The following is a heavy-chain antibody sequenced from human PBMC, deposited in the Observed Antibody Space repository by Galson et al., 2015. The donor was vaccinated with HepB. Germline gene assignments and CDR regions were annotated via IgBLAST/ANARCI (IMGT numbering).Heavy chain of an antibody. CDR2: ISAYNGNT. CDR1: GYTFTSYG. CDR3: ARYDIVVVPAAILYYYYGMDV. J-gene: IGHJ6*02. Sequence: SVKVSCKASGYTFTSYGISWVRQAPGQGLEWMGWISAYNGNTNYAQKLQGRVTMTTDTSTSTTYMELRSLRSDDTAVYYCARYDIVVVPAAILYYYYGMDVWGQGTTVTVSS. D-gene: IGHD2-2*02. V-gene: IGHV1-18*04.